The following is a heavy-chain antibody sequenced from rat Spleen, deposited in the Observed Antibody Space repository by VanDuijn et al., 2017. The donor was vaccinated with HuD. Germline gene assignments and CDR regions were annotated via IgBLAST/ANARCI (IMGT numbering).Heavy chain of an antibody. J-gene: IGHJ2*01. CDR1: GFSLTSNS. V-gene: IGHV2-1*01. D-gene: IGHD1-11*01. Sequence: QVQLKESGPGLVQPSQTLSLTCTVSGFSLTSNSVSWVRQPPGKGLEWMGVMWSGGSTDYNSALKSRLSISRDTSKNQVFLKMNSLQSEDTTTYYCARGAYGGYFDYWGQGVMVTVSS. CDR2: MWSGGST. CDR3: ARGAYGGYFDY.